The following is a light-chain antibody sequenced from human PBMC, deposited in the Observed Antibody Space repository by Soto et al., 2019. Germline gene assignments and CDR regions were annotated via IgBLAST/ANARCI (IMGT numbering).Light chain of an antibody. V-gene: IGKV1-27*01. Sequence: DIQMTQSPSSLSASVGDRVTITCRASQGISNYLAWYQQKPGKVPKLLIYAASTLQSGVPSRFSCSGSGTDFTLTISSLQPEYVATYYCQKYNSDPWTFGQGTKVEIK. CDR3: QKYNSDPWT. CDR2: AAS. J-gene: IGKJ1*01. CDR1: QGISNY.